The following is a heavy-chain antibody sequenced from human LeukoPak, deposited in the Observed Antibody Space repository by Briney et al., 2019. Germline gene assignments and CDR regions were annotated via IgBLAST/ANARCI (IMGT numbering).Heavy chain of an antibody. V-gene: IGHV3-30*19. CDR1: GFTFSSYG. D-gene: IGHD4-23*01. J-gene: IGHJ4*02. CDR3: ARAGFDYGGNSGDGALDY. Sequence: GGSLRLSCAASGFTFSSYGMHWVRQAPGKGLEWVAVISYDGSNKYYADSVKGRFTISRDNSKNTLYLQMNSLRAEDTAVYYCARAGFDYGGNSGDGALDYWGQGTLVTVSS. CDR2: ISYDGSNK.